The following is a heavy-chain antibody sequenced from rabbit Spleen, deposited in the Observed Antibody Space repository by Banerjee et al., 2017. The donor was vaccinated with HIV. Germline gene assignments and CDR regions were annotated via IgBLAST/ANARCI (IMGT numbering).Heavy chain of an antibody. V-gene: IGHV1S40*01. J-gene: IGHJ6*01. CDR2: AYAGSSGST. CDR1: GFSFSSSYW. D-gene: IGHD8-1*01. CDR3: ARDAGTSFSTYGMDL. Sequence: QSLEESGGDLVKPGASLTLTCTASGFSFSSSYWICWVRQAPGKGLEWVACAYAGSSGSTYSATWAKGRFTISKSSSTTVTLQMTGLTAADTATYFCARDAGTSFSTYGMDLWGQGTLVTVS.